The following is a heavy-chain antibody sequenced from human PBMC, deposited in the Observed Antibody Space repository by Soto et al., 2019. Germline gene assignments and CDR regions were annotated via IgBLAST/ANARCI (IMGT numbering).Heavy chain of an antibody. CDR2: INQHGSEK. CDR1: GFTFRTYW. V-gene: IGHV3-7*05. J-gene: IGHJ6*02. D-gene: IGHD5-18*01. CDR3: ARDGSTSWYSYDYHGMNV. Sequence: EVQLVESGGGLVQPGGSLRLSCGASGFTFRTYWLSWVRQVPGKGLEWVANINQHGSEKNYVDSVKGPFTISRDNAKNSLHLQMSSLRAEDTALYYCARDGSTSWYSYDYHGMNVWGQGTTVTVSS.